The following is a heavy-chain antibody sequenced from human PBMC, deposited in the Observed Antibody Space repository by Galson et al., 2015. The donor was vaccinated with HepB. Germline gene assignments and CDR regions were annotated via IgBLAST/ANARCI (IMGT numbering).Heavy chain of an antibody. Sequence: SCKASGGTFSSYAISWVRQAPGQGLEWMGGIIPIFGTANYAQKFQGRVTITADESTSTAYMELSSLRSEDTAVYYCARGQDIVATVLFDYWGQGTLVTVSS. CDR3: ARGQDIVATVLFDY. V-gene: IGHV1-69*01. CDR2: IIPIFGTA. D-gene: IGHD5-12*01. CDR1: GGTFSSYA. J-gene: IGHJ4*02.